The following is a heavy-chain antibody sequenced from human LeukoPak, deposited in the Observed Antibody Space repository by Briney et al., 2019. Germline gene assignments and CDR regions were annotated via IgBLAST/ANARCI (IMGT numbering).Heavy chain of an antibody. Sequence: PGGSLRLSCVVSGFIFSDFEMNWVRQVPGKGLEWVSCISSSGGTIFYADSVKGRFTISRDNVKDSLFLQMNSVRAEDTALYCCARNPGRTKYFDLWGRGTLVTVSS. CDR2: ISSSGGTI. V-gene: IGHV3-48*03. CDR1: GFIFSDFE. J-gene: IGHJ2*01. D-gene: IGHD2-2*01. CDR3: ARNPGRTKYFDL.